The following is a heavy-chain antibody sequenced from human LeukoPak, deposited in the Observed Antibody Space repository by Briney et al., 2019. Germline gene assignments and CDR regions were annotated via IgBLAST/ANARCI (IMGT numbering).Heavy chain of an antibody. J-gene: IGHJ4*02. Sequence: ASVKVSCKASGYTFSEYGISWVRQAPGQGLEWMGWISGSTGNTKYVEKFQGRLTVTADTSTGTAYLDLTKLRIDDTAVYFCARSGRGTYFYFDLWGQGTLVTVSS. V-gene: IGHV1-18*01. CDR3: ARSGRGTYFYFDL. CDR1: GYTFSEYG. D-gene: IGHD1-26*01. CDR2: ISGSTGNT.